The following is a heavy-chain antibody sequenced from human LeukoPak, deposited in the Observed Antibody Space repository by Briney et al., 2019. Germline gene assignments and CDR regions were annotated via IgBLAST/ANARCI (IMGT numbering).Heavy chain of an antibody. CDR1: GYTFTGYY. V-gene: IGHV1-2*06. J-gene: IGHJ4*02. D-gene: IGHD3-22*01. CDR2: INPNSGGT. Sequence: ASVRVSCKASGYTFTGYYMHWVRQAPGQGLEWMGRINPNSGGTNYAQKFQGRVTMTRDTSISTAYMELSRLRSDDTAVYYCARDSYYYDSSGYYDFDYWGQGTLVTVSS. CDR3: ARDSYYYDSSGYYDFDY.